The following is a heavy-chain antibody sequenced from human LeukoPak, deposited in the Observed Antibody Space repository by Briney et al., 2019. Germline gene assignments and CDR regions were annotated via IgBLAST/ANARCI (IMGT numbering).Heavy chain of an antibody. CDR1: GFTFSSYG. D-gene: IGHD2-15*01. CDR3: AKDFDFGIVVVVAAKDV. Sequence: PGGSLRLSCAASGFTFSSYGMSWVRQAPGKGLEWVSAISGSGGSTYCADSVKGRFTISRDNSKNTLYLQMNSLRAEDTAVYYCAKDFDFGIVVVVAAKDVWGKGTTVTISS. V-gene: IGHV3-23*01. CDR2: ISGSGGST. J-gene: IGHJ6*04.